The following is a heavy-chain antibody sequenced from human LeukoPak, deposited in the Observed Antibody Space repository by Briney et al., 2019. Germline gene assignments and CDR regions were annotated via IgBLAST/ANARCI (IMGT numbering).Heavy chain of an antibody. V-gene: IGHV1-69*13. D-gene: IGHD4-23*01. Sequence: SVKVSCKASGGTFSSYAISWVRQAPGQGLEWMGGIIPIFGTANYAQKFQGRVTVTADESTSTAYMELSSLRSEDTAVYYCARGPQVVTPVTSSYYYGMDVWGQGTTVTVSS. CDR3: ARGPQVVTPVTSSYYYGMDV. CDR2: IIPIFGTA. J-gene: IGHJ6*02. CDR1: GGTFSSYA.